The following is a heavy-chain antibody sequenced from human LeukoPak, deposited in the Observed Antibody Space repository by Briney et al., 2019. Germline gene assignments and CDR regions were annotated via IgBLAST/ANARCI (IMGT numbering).Heavy chain of an antibody. CDR2: INHSGST. J-gene: IGHJ4*02. D-gene: IGHD3-22*01. V-gene: IGHV4-34*01. CDR1: GGSFSGYY. Sequence: SETLSLTRAVYGGSFSGYYWSWIRQPPGKGLEWIGEINHSGSTNYNPSLKSRVTISVDTSKNQFSLKLSSVTAADTAVYYCARGDTYYYDSSGYSYKQFDYRGQGTLVTVSS. CDR3: ARGDTYYYDSSGYSYKQFDY.